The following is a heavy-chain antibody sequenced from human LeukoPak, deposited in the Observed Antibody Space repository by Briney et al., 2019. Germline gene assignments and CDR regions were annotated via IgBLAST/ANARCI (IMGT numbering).Heavy chain of an antibody. V-gene: IGHV4-59*08. CDR1: GFTFSSYW. CDR2: IYYSGST. D-gene: IGHD6-13*01. Sequence: GSLRLSCAASGFTFSSYWMSWVRQAPGKGLEGIGYIYYSGSTNYNPSLKSRVTISVDTSKNQFSLKLSSVTAADTAVYYCARRGQQLAPFDYWGQGTLVTVSS. CDR3: ARRGQQLAPFDY. J-gene: IGHJ4*02.